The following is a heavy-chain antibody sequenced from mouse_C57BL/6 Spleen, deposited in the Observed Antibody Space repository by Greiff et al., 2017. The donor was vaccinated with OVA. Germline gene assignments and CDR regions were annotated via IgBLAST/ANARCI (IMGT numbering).Heavy chain of an antibody. Sequence: QVQLQQSGAELVRPGASVKLSCKASGYTFTDYYINWVKQRPGQGLEWIARIYPGSGNTYYNEKVKGKATLTAEKSSSTAYMQRSSLTSEDSAVYFCARYDYESYYAMDYWGQGTSVTVSS. CDR2: IYPGSGNT. J-gene: IGHJ4*01. V-gene: IGHV1-76*01. CDR1: GYTFTDYY. D-gene: IGHD2-4*01. CDR3: ARYDYESYYAMDY.